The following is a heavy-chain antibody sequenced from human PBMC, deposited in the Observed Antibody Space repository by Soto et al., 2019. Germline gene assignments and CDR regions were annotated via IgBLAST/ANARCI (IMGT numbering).Heavy chain of an antibody. CDR1: GGSISSYY. Sequence: SETLSLTCTVSGGSISSYYWSWIRQPPGKGLEWIGYIYYSGSTNYNPSLKSRVTISVDTSKNRFSLKLSSVTAADTAVYYCARGVTSSAYNWFDPWGQGTLVTVS. J-gene: IGHJ5*02. D-gene: IGHD2-21*02. CDR2: IYYSGST. CDR3: ARGVTSSAYNWFDP. V-gene: IGHV4-59*01.